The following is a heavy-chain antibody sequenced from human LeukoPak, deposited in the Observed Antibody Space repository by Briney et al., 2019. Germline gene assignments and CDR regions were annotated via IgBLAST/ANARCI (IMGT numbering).Heavy chain of an antibody. D-gene: IGHD3-22*01. Sequence: GGSLRLSCTVSGFTVSSNSMSWVRQAPGKGLEWVSFIYTTGRTHDSDSVKGRFTISRDSSKNTLYLQMNSLRAEDTAVYYCAKQSYDSSGYDVDYWGQGTLVTVSS. CDR3: AKQSYDSSGYDVDY. CDR2: IYTTGRT. V-gene: IGHV3-53*01. CDR1: GFTVSSNS. J-gene: IGHJ4*02.